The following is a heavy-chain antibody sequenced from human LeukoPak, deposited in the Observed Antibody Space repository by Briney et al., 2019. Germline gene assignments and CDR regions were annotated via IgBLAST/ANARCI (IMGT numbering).Heavy chain of an antibody. CDR2: ISAYNGNT. CDR1: GYTFTSYG. Sequence: ASVKVSCKASGYTFTSYGISWVRQAPGQGLEWMGWISAYNGNTNYAQKLQGRVTMTTDTSTSTAYMELRSLRSDDTAVYYCARDPSYDILTGYYYYYGMDVWGQGTTVTVSS. V-gene: IGHV1-18*01. J-gene: IGHJ6*02. D-gene: IGHD3-9*01. CDR3: ARDPSYDILTGYYYYYGMDV.